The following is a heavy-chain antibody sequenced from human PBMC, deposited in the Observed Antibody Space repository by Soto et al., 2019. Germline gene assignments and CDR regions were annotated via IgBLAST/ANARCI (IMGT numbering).Heavy chain of an antibody. V-gene: IGHV4-34*01. CDR2: INHSGST. CDR1: GGSFSGYY. CDR3: ARMAARYSWFDP. Sequence: SETQSLTCAVYGGSFSGYYWSWIRQPPGKGLEWIGEINHSGSTNYNPSLKSRVTISVDTSKNQFSLKLSSVTAADTAVYYCARMAARYSWFDPWGQGTLVTVSS. J-gene: IGHJ5*02. D-gene: IGHD1-26*01.